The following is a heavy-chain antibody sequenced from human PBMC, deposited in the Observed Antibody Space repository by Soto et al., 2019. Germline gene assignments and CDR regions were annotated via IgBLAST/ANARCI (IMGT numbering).Heavy chain of an antibody. CDR3: ARDSDSNSPGWYFDL. Sequence: QVQLQESGPGLVKPSQTLSLTCPVSGGSISSGGYYWSWIRQHPGNGMEWIGYIFYSGSTYYSPSFQSRVAISVASSKNQFFLELSSVTAADTAVYYCARDSDSNSPGWYFDLWGRGTLVTVSS. CDR1: GGSISSGGYY. D-gene: IGHD6-6*01. CDR2: IFYSGST. J-gene: IGHJ2*01. V-gene: IGHV4-31*03.